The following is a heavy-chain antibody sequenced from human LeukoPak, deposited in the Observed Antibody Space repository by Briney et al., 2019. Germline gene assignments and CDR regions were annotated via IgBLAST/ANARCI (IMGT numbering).Heavy chain of an antibody. V-gene: IGHV3-74*01. J-gene: IGHJ4*02. Sequence: GRSLRLSCAVSGFTFSSHWMFWVRQVPGKGLEWVSQINNDGSSTTYADSVKGRFTISRDNAKNTLFLQMNSLRAEDTAVYFCARHYQLDYWGQGTLVTVSS. D-gene: IGHD1-1*01. CDR3: ARHYQLDY. CDR2: INNDGSST. CDR1: GFTFSSHW.